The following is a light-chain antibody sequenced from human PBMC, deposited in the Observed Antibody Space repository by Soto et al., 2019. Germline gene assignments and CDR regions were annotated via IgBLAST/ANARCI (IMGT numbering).Light chain of an antibody. CDR1: QDISDY. J-gene: IGKJ1*01. V-gene: IGKV1-33*01. CDR2: DAS. CDR3: QQYYNLPRT. Sequence: DIRMTQSPLSLSASVGGRVTITCQASQDISDYVNWYQQKPGKAPKLLMYDASKLETGVPSRFSGSGSGTDFTFTISSLQPEDIATYYCQQYYNLPRTFGQGTKVDIK.